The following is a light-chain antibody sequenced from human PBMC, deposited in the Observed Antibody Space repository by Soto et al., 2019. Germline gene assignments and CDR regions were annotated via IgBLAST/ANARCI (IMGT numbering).Light chain of an antibody. CDR1: SSNIGAGYD. CDR3: QSYDNRLSGYVL. J-gene: IGLJ2*01. V-gene: IGLV1-40*01. CDR2: GNS. Sequence: QPVLTQPPSVSGAPGQSVTISCTGGSSNIGAGYDVHWYQQLPGTAPKLLIYGNSNRPSGVPDRFSGSKSGTSASLAITGLQADDEAGYYCQSYDNRLSGYVLFGGVTKLTVL.